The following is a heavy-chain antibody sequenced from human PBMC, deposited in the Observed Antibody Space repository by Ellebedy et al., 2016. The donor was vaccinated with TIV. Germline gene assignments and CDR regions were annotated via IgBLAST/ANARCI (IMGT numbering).Heavy chain of an antibody. CDR2: ISSSSGTV. Sequence: GESLKISCVASGVTVATYSMNWVRQAPGKGLEWVAYISSSSGTVFYADSVKGRFTVSRDNARSSLYLQMNSLRDEDTAMYYCARGREDDIWGQGTMVTVSS. V-gene: IGHV3-48*02. J-gene: IGHJ3*02. CDR1: GVTVATYS. CDR3: ARGREDDI.